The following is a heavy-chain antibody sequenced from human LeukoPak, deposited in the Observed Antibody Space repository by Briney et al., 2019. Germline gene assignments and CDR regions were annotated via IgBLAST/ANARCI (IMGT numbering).Heavy chain of an antibody. CDR1: GFTFSSYA. Sequence: PGGSLRLSCAASGFTFSSYAMSWVRQAPGKGLEWVSAISGSGGSTYYAGSVKGRFTISRDNSKNTLYLQMNSLRAEDTAVYYCAKVRSSGWYFDYWGQGTLVTVSS. V-gene: IGHV3-23*01. CDR2: ISGSGGST. J-gene: IGHJ4*02. D-gene: IGHD6-19*01. CDR3: AKVRSSGWYFDY.